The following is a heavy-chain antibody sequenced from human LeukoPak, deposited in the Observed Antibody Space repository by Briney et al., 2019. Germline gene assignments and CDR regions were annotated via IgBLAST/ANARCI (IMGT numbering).Heavy chain of an antibody. CDR3: AREMGDTAVASALAF. D-gene: IGHD5-18*01. V-gene: IGHV1-2*02. Sequence: ASVKVSCKASGYTFTGYYMHWVRQAPGQGLEWMGWINPNSGGTNYAQKFQGRVTMTRDTSISTAYMELSSLRSDDTAVYYCAREMGDTAVASALAFWGQGTLVTVSS. CDR1: GYTFTGYY. J-gene: IGHJ4*02. CDR2: INPNSGGT.